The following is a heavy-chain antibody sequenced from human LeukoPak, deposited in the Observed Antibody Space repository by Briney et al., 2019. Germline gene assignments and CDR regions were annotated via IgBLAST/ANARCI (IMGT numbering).Heavy chain of an antibody. CDR3: ARSQSSSLIDY. CDR2: ISRSSSRV. D-gene: IGHD6-13*01. Sequence: GGSLRLSCVASGFTFSSYSMNWVRQAPGKGPEWISYISRSSSRVYYANSVKGRFTFSRDNSKNTLYLQMNSLTVEDTAVYYCARSQSSSLIDYWGQGTLVIVSS. V-gene: IGHV3-48*01. CDR1: GFTFSSYS. J-gene: IGHJ4*02.